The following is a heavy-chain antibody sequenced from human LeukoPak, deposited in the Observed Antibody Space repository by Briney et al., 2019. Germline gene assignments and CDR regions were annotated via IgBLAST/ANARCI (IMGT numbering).Heavy chain of an antibody. J-gene: IGHJ4*02. Sequence: SVKVSCKASGGTFSSYAISWVRQAPGQGLEWMGRIIPILGIANYAQKFQGRVTITADKSTSTAYMELSSLRSEETAVYYCHGVMITFGGVIVDYWGQGTLVTVSS. CDR3: HGVMITFGGVIVDY. V-gene: IGHV1-69*04. CDR1: GGTFSSYA. CDR2: IIPILGIA. D-gene: IGHD3-16*02.